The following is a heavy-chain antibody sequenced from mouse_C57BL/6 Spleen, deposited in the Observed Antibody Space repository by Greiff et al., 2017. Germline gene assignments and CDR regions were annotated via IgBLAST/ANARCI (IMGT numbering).Heavy chain of an antibody. CDR3: ARYPLYDGYPAWFAY. CDR2: INPYNGGT. D-gene: IGHD2-3*01. V-gene: IGHV1-19*01. CDR1: GYTFTDYY. J-gene: IGHJ3*01. Sequence: EVQLQQSGPVLVKPGASVKMSCKASGYTFTDYYMNWVKQSHGKSLEWIGVINPYNGGTSYNQKFKGKATLTVDKSSSTAYMELNSLTSEDSAVYYCARYPLYDGYPAWFAYWGQGTLVTVSA.